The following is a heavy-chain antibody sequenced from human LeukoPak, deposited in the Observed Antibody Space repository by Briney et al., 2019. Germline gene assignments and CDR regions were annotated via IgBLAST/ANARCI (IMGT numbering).Heavy chain of an antibody. J-gene: IGHJ5*02. CDR1: GFTVSSNY. D-gene: IGHD3-22*01. CDR2: ISSSSSYI. CDR3: ARDDRSYYDSSGPRGA. Sequence: GGSLRLSCAASGFTVSSNYMSWVRQAPGKGLEWVSSISSSSSYIYYADSVKGRFTISRDNAKNSLYQQMNCLRAEDTAVYYCARDDRSYYDSSGPRGAWGQGTLVTVSS. V-gene: IGHV3-21*01.